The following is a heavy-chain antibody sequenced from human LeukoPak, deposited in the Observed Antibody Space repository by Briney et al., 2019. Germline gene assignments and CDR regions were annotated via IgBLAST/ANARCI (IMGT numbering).Heavy chain of an antibody. CDR1: GFSFSSYW. CDR2: INPDGTNT. Sequence: GGSLRLSCAASGFSFSSYWMHWVRQVPGKGLVWVSRINPDGTNTMYADSVKGRFTISRDNAKNTLYLQMNSLRAEDTAVYYCGTGYYDFWFFNYWGQGTLVTVSS. V-gene: IGHV3-74*03. D-gene: IGHD3-3*01. J-gene: IGHJ4*02. CDR3: GTGYYDFWFFNY.